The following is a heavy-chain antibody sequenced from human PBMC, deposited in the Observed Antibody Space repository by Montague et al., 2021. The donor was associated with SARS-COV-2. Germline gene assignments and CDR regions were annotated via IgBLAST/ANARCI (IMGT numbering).Heavy chain of an antibody. V-gene: IGHV4-31*03. J-gene: IGHJ6*02. CDR2: IYYSGST. Sequence: TLSLTCTISGGSISSDGYYWSWIRQHPGKGLEWIGYIYYSGSTYYNPSLKSRVTISVDTSKNQFPLKLSSVTAADTAVYYCARDIFQRTSDTTMGYYYYYGMDVWGQGTTVTVS. CDR3: ARDIFQRTSDTTMGYYYYYGMDV. CDR1: GGSISSDGYY. D-gene: IGHD5-18*01.